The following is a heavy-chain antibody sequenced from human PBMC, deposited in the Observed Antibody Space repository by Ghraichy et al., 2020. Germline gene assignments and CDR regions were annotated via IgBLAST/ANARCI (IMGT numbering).Heavy chain of an antibody. J-gene: IGHJ2*01. CDR2: ISVSGGSA. Sequence: GGSLRLSCAASGFILSNHVMNWVRQAPGKGLEWVSSISVSGGSAFYADSVKGRFTISRDNSENTVFLEMISLRAEDTAIYFCARRRRSSSSWNGFFDLWGRGTLVTVSP. D-gene: IGHD6-13*01. CDR3: ARRRRSSSSWNGFFDL. CDR1: GFILSNHV. V-gene: IGHV3-23*01.